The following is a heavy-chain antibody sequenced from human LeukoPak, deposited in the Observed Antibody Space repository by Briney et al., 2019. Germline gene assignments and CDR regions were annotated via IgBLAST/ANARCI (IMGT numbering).Heavy chain of an antibody. CDR1: GGSSSSSSYY. Sequence: PSETLSLTCSVPGGSSSSSSYYWGWIRQPPGKGLEWIVSIHDGGSTDYNPSINSRVTIAVNTSKNQFSLKRSSVTAAGTAVYYCASLYGGNSNSYYCDYWGQGTLVTVSS. CDR3: ASLYGGNSNSYYCDY. V-gene: IGHV4-39*01. D-gene: IGHD4-23*01. CDR2: IHDGGST. J-gene: IGHJ4*02.